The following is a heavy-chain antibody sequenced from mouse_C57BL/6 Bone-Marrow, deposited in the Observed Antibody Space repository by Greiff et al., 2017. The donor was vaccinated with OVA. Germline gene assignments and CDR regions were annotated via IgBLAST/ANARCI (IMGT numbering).Heavy chain of an antibody. V-gene: IGHV2-5*01. D-gene: IGHD1-1*01. Sequence: QVQLQQSGTGLVQPSQSLSITCTVSGFSLTSYGVHWVRQSPGKGLEWLGVIWRGGSTDYNAAFMSRLSITKDNSKSHVFFKMNSLQADDTAIYYCAKNRGSHYYGRSYWYFDVWGTGTTVTVSS. CDR2: IWRGGST. J-gene: IGHJ1*03. CDR3: AKNRGSHYYGRSYWYFDV. CDR1: GFSLTSYG.